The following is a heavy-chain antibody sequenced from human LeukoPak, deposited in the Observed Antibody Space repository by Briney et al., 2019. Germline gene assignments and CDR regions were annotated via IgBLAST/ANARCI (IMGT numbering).Heavy chain of an antibody. V-gene: IGHV4-34*01. CDR2: INHSGST. J-gene: IGHJ4*02. CDR3: ARAIRYGSGSFDY. D-gene: IGHD3-10*01. Sequence: SETPSLTCAVYGGSFSGYYWSWIRQPPGKGLEWIGEINHSGSTNYNPSLKSRVTISVDTSMNQFSLKLSSVTAADTAVYYCARAIRYGSGSFDYWGQGTLVTVSS. CDR1: GGSFSGYY.